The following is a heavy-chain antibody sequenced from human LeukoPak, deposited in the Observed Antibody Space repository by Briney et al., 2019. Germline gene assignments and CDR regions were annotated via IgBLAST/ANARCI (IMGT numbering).Heavy chain of an antibody. CDR2: IIPILGIA. CDR1: GGTFSSYT. Sequence: GSSVKVSCKASGGTFSSYTISWVRQAPGQGLEWMGRIIPILGIANYAQKFQGRVTITADKSMGTAYMELSSLRSEDTAVYYCARNYYDSSGYYSPFDYWGQGTLVTVSS. D-gene: IGHD3-22*01. J-gene: IGHJ4*02. V-gene: IGHV1-69*02. CDR3: ARNYYDSSGYYSPFDY.